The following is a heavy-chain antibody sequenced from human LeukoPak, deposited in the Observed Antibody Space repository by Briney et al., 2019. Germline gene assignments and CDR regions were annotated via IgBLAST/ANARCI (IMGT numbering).Heavy chain of an antibody. CDR2: ISYDGSNK. Sequence: PGRSLRLSCAASGVTFSSYGMHWVRQAPGKGLEWVAVISYDGSNKYYADSVKGRFTISRDNSKNTLYLQMNSLRAEDTAVYYCAKDLSYSSSWYDGRYYYGMDVWGQGTTVTVSS. J-gene: IGHJ6*02. V-gene: IGHV3-30*18. D-gene: IGHD6-13*01. CDR1: GVTFSSYG. CDR3: AKDLSYSSSWYDGRYYYGMDV.